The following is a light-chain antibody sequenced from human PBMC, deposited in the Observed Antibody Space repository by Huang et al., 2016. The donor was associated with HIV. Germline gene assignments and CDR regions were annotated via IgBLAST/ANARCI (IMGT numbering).Light chain of an antibody. Sequence: IQLTQSPSSLSASVGDRVTITCRASEGICRYLAWYQQKSGKAPKFLIYAASTLQSGVPSRFSGSGSGTDFTLTISSLQPEDFATYYCQQLNDYPWTFGQGTKVEIK. CDR3: QQLNDYPWT. V-gene: IGKV1-9*01. J-gene: IGKJ1*01. CDR1: EGICRY. CDR2: AAS.